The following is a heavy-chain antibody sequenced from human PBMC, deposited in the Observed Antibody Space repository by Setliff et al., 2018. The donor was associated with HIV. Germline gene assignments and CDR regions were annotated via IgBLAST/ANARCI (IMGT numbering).Heavy chain of an antibody. Sequence: SETLSLTCAASGYSINSGFSRAWIRQPPGQGPQWIGSIYQSGSIYYNPSLQSRVTISVDSSKNQFSLKLSSVTAADTAVYFCARVGLAYSGDMDVWGKGTTVTVSS. D-gene: IGHD2-21*01. CDR2: IYQSGSI. CDR3: ARVGLAYSGDMDV. V-gene: IGHV4-38-2*01. J-gene: IGHJ6*03. CDR1: GYSINSGFS.